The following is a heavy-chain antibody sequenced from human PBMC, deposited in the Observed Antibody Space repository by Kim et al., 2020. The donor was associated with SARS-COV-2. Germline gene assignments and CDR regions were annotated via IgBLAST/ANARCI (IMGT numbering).Heavy chain of an antibody. D-gene: IGHD3-10*01. V-gene: IGHV4-34*01. Sequence: SETLSLTCAVYGGSFSGYYWSWIRQPPGKGLEWIGEINHSGSTNYNPSLKSRVTISVDTSKNQFSLKLSSVTAADTAVYYCARGRGYGSGSPGGMDVWGQGTTVTVSS. CDR1: GGSFSGYY. J-gene: IGHJ6*02. CDR2: INHSGST. CDR3: ARGRGYGSGSPGGMDV.